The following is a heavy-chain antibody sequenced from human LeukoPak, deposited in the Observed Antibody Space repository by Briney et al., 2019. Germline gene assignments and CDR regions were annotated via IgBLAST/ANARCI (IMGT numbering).Heavy chain of an antibody. J-gene: IGHJ5*02. CDR3: ARSDWFDP. CDR1: GFTFSSYA. Sequence: GGSLRLSCAASGFTFSSYAMSWVRQAPGKGLVWVSRINSDESTTVYADSVKGRFTISRDNAKNTLYLQMNSLTAEDTAVYYCARSDWFDPWGQGTLVTVSS. V-gene: IGHV3-74*01. CDR2: INSDESTT.